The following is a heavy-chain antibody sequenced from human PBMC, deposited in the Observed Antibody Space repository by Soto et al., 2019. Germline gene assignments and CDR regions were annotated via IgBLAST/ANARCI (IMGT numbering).Heavy chain of an antibody. Sequence: ASVKVSCKASGYTFTSYAMHWVRQAPGQRLEWMGWINAGNGNTKYSQKFQGRVTITRDTSASTAYMELSSLRSEDTAVYYCARVWRWGSSYGYAGGYWGQGTLVTVSS. CDR3: ARVWRWGSSYGYAGGY. J-gene: IGHJ4*02. CDR2: INAGNGNT. D-gene: IGHD5-18*01. CDR1: GYTFTSYA. V-gene: IGHV1-3*01.